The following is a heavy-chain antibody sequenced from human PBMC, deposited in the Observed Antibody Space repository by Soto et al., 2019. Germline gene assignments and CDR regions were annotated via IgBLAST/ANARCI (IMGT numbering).Heavy chain of an antibody. CDR3: AIDWGAWLDP. CDR2: ISGSGNTI. CDR1: GFMFGDSY. V-gene: IGHV3-11*01. J-gene: IGHJ5*02. D-gene: IGHD2-21*01. Sequence: QVQLVESGGNLVKPGGSLRLSCVASGFMFGDSYMSWIRQAPGKGLEWLAYISGSGNTIQYADSVKGRFTVSRDNAQSSVFLEMNRVKAEDTGLYFCAIDWGAWLDPWGQGTLVTVSS.